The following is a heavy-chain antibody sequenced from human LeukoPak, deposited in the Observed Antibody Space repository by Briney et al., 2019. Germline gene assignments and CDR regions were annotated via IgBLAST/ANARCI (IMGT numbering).Heavy chain of an antibody. Sequence: TLSLTCAVSGDSISSGDYSWSWIRQPSGKGLEWIGYIFHSGSSYYNPSLKSRVTISVDKSKNQFSLRLTSVTAADTAMYYCARELWFVNAPGSWFDPWGQGTLVTVSS. CDR2: IFHSGSS. CDR1: GDSISSGDYS. D-gene: IGHD3-10*01. J-gene: IGHJ5*02. V-gene: IGHV4-30-2*01. CDR3: ARELWFVNAPGSWFDP.